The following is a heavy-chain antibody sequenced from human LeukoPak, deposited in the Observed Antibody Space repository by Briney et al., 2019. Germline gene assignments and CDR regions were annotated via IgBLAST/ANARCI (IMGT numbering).Heavy chain of an antibody. Sequence: AGGSLRLSCAASGFTFSSYAMHWVRQAPGKGLEWVAVMSYDGSNKYYADSVKGRFTISSDNAKKSLYLQMNSLRAEDTAVYYCTREEGGKLGIDYYFDYWGQGTLVTVSS. J-gene: IGHJ4*02. V-gene: IGHV3-30*04. D-gene: IGHD7-27*01. CDR3: TREEGGKLGIDYYFDY. CDR1: GFTFSSYA. CDR2: MSYDGSNK.